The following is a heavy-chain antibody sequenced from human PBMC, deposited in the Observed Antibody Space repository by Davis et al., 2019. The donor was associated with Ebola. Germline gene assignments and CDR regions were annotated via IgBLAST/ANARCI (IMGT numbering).Heavy chain of an antibody. J-gene: IGHJ3*02. CDR2: IRSQLYGGTT. CDR1: GFTFGDYA. D-gene: IGHD7-27*01. CDR3: TRYWGSDAFDI. V-gene: IGHV3-49*03. Sequence: GGSLRLSCTASGFTFGDYAMSWFRQAPGKGLEWVGFIRSQLYGGTTEYAASVKGRLTISRDDSKSIAYLQMNSLKTEDTAVYYCTRYWGSDAFDIWGQGTMVTVSS.